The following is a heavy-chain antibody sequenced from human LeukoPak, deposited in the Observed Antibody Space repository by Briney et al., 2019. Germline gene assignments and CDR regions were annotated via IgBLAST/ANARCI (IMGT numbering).Heavy chain of an antibody. Sequence: PGGSLRLSCAASGFTFTTYWMSWVRQAPGKGLEWVANINQDGTEKYYVDSVKGRFTISRDYAKKSLFLQMNSLRVEDTAVYYCARGPSRYHNTGGQGTLVTVSS. CDR1: GFTFTTYW. V-gene: IGHV3-7*01. CDR2: INQDGTEK. D-gene: IGHD5-12*01. CDR3: ARGPSRYHNT. J-gene: IGHJ4*02.